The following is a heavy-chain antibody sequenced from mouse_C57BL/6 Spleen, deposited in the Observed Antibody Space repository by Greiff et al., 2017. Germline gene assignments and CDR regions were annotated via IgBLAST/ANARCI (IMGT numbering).Heavy chain of an antibody. J-gene: IGHJ4*01. CDR3: AKGEYYYDYAMDY. V-gene: IGHV2-4*01. D-gene: IGHD1-1*01. CDR2: LWSGGST. Sequence: QVQLQQSGPGLVQPSQSLSITCTVSGFSLTSYGVHWVRQPPGKGLEWLGVLWSGGSTDYNAAFISRLSISKDNSKSQVFFKMNSLQADDTAIYYCAKGEYYYDYAMDYWGQGTSVTVSS. CDR1: GFSLTSYG.